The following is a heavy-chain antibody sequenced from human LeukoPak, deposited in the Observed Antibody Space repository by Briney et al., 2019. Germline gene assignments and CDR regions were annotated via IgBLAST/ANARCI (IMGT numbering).Heavy chain of an antibody. V-gene: IGHV4-59*01. CDR1: GASLSSYF. CDR2: IYYDGYP. D-gene: IGHD2-8*02. CDR3: AETELGYCTVTGCPLES. Sequence: PSETLSLTCNVSGASLSSYFWSWIRQPPGKGLEWIGYIYYDGYPNYSPSLRSRITISVEKSKSQFSLNLRSVTAADTALYFCAETELGYCTVTGCPLESWGQGTLVTVSS. J-gene: IGHJ4*02.